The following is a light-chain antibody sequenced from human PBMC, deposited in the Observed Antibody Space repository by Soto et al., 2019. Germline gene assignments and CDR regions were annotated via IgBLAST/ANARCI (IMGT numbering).Light chain of an antibody. J-gene: IGLJ3*02. Sequence: QSVLTQPPSMSAAPGQTVTISCSGSAFNIGNNYVSWYQQVPGTAPKLLIYDNNKRPSGIPDRFTGSKSVTSATLDITGLQTGDEADYYCETWVFSLNTVVFGGGTKLTVL. CDR1: AFNIGNNY. CDR2: DNN. V-gene: IGLV1-51*01. CDR3: ETWVFSLNTVV.